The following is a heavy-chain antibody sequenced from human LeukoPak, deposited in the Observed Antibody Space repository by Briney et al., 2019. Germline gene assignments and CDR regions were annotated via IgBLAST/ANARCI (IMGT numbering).Heavy chain of an antibody. V-gene: IGHV4-34*01. Sequence: SGTLSLTCAVYGGSFSDYYWSWIRQPPGKGLEWIGEINHSGSTKYNPSLKSRVTISVDTSKNQFSLKLSSVTAADTAVYYCARGFLSVVWSGPYYIDVRGKGTTVTASS. CDR3: ARGFLSVVWSGPYYIDV. CDR2: INHSGST. CDR1: GGSFSDYY. J-gene: IGHJ6*03. D-gene: IGHD3-3*01.